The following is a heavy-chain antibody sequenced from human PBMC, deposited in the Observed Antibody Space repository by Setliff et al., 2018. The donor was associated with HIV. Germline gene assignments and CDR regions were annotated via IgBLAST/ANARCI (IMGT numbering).Heavy chain of an antibody. CDR3: ARGRAEYVAVAVMGSWFDP. CDR2: IHHSVTT. V-gene: IGHV4-59*08. Sequence: KTSETLSLTCIVSGASISYNTWSWIRQPPGKGLQWIGFIHHSVTTSYNPSLKSRVTISLDTSKNHFSLKLSSVTAADTAVYYCARGRAEYVAVAVMGSWFDPWGQGTLVTVSS. D-gene: IGHD6-19*01. CDR1: GASISYNT. J-gene: IGHJ5*02.